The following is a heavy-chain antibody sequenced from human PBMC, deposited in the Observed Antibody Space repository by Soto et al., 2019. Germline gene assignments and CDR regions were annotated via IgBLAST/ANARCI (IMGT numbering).Heavy chain of an antibody. CDR3: AKSPPGAAPSYFDY. D-gene: IGHD6-6*01. Sequence: GGSLRLSCASSGFTFSSYAMSWARQAPGKGLEWVSTISGSGDSTYYADSVKGRFTISRDNSKNTLYLQMNSLRAEDTAVYYCAKSPPGAAPSYFDYWGRGTLVTVSS. CDR1: GFTFSSYA. CDR2: ISGSGDST. V-gene: IGHV3-23*01. J-gene: IGHJ4*02.